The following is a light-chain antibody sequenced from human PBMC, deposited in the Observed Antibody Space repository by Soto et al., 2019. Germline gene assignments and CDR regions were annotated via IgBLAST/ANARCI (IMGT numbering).Light chain of an antibody. CDR3: QQSYSSPPWT. CDR1: QSISSY. V-gene: IGKV1-39*01. CDR2: AAS. Sequence: DIQMTQSPSSLSASVGDRVTITCRASQSISSYLNWYQQKPGKAPKLLIYAASSLQSGVPSRFSGSGSGTDFTLTISSLQPEDFATYDGQQSYSSPPWTFGQGTKVDIK. J-gene: IGKJ1*01.